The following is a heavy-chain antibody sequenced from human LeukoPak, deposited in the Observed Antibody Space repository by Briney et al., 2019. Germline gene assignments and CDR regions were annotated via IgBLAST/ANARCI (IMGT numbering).Heavy chain of an antibody. CDR1: GGSISSYY. J-gene: IGHJ4*02. CDR2: IYDSGST. Sequence: PSETLSLTCTVSGGSISSYYWSWIRQPPGKGLEWIGSIYDSGSTYYNPSLKSRVTISVDTSKNQFSLKLNSVTAADTAVYNCARLRDYDFWSGYPTNFDYWGQGTLVTVSS. V-gene: IGHV4-39*01. D-gene: IGHD3-3*01. CDR3: ARLRDYDFWSGYPTNFDY.